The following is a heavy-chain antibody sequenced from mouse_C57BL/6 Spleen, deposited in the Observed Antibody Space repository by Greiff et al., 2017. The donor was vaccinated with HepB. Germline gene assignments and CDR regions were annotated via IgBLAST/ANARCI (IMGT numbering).Heavy chain of an antibody. V-gene: IGHV1-82*01. Sequence: QVQLQQSGPELVKPGASVKISCKASGYAFSSSWMNWVKQRPGKGLEWIGRIYPGDGDTNYNGKFKGKATLTADKSSSTAYMQLSSLTSEDSAVYFCARWRDYYGSSQYAMDYWGQGTSVTVSS. J-gene: IGHJ4*01. D-gene: IGHD1-1*01. CDR2: IYPGDGDT. CDR3: ARWRDYYGSSQYAMDY. CDR1: GYAFSSSW.